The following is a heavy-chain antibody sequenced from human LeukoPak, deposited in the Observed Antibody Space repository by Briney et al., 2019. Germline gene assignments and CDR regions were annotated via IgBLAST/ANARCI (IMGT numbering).Heavy chain of an antibody. Sequence: PGGSLRLSCAASGFTFSSYAMSWVRQAPGKGLEWVSAISGSGGSTYYADSVKGRFTISRDNSKNTLYLQMNSLRAEDTAVYYCAKSPLIFGVAMRPLNYYMDVWGKGTTVTVSS. D-gene: IGHD3-3*01. J-gene: IGHJ6*03. V-gene: IGHV3-23*01. CDR2: ISGSGGST. CDR3: AKSPLIFGVAMRPLNYYMDV. CDR1: GFTFSSYA.